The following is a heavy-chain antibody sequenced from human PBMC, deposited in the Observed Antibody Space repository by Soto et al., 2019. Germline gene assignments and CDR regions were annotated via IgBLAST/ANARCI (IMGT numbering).Heavy chain of an antibody. V-gene: IGHV4-59*01. CDR1: GGSIRSYY. D-gene: IGHD5-12*01. CDR2: IYYSGST. Sequence: SETLSLTSTVSGGSIRSYYWSWIRQPPGKGLEWIGYIYYSGSTNYNPSLKSRVTISVDTSKNQFSLKLSSVTAADTAVYYCARQMRGATISIYYYGMDVWGQGTTVTAP. J-gene: IGHJ6*02. CDR3: ARQMRGATISIYYYGMDV.